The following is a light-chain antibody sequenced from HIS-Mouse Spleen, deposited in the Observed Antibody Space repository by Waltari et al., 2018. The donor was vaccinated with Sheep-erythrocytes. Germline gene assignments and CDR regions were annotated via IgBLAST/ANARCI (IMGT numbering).Light chain of an antibody. CDR3: CSYAGSYNHV. Sequence: QSALTQPPSVSGSPRQSVPNSCTGTSRHAGGYNYVSWYQQHPGKAPKLMSYDVSKRPSGVPDRFSGSKSGNTASLTISGLQAEDEADYYCCSYAGSYNHVFATGTKVTVL. J-gene: IGLJ1*01. CDR2: DVS. V-gene: IGLV2-11*01. CDR1: SRHAGGYNY.